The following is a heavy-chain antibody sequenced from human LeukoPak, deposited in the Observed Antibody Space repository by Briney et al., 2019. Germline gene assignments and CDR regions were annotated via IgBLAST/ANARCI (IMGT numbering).Heavy chain of an antibody. CDR1: GYSFASYN. CDR3: ARDSGYRSDF. V-gene: IGHV1-8*01. J-gene: IGHJ4*02. D-gene: IGHD3-22*01. Sequence: GASVKVSCKASGYSFASYNINWVRQAPGQGLEWMGWMNPNTGNTGYAQRFQGRLTMTKDISSSTTYMEVSSLRYDDTAVYYCARDSGYRSDFWGQGTLVTVSS. CDR2: MNPNTGNT.